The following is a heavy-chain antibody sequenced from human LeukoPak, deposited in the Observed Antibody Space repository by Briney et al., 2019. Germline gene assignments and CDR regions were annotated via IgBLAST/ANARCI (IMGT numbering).Heavy chain of an antibody. D-gene: IGHD4-17*01. J-gene: IGHJ4*02. V-gene: IGHV3-23*01. CDR2: ISGSGGST. Sequence: GGSLRLSCAASGFTFSSYAMSWVRQAPGKGLEWVSAISGSGGSTYYADSVKGRFTISRDNSKNTLYLQMNSLRAEDTAVYYFATCYGDYVGSDYWGQGTLVTVSS. CDR1: GFTFSSYA. CDR3: ATCYGDYVGSDY.